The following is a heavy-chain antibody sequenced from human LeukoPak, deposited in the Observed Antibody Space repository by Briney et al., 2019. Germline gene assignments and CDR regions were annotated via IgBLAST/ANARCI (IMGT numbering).Heavy chain of an antibody. V-gene: IGHV4-59*02. Sequence: PSETLSLTCTVSGGSVSRYYWSWIRQSPGKGLEWIGYIHDSGSTNSNPSLNSRVTISMDTSKNQVSLKLTSVTAADTALYYCARGERNGPDYWGQGTVVSVSS. J-gene: IGHJ4*02. D-gene: IGHD2-8*01. CDR3: ARGERNGPDY. CDR2: IHDSGST. CDR1: GGSVSRYY.